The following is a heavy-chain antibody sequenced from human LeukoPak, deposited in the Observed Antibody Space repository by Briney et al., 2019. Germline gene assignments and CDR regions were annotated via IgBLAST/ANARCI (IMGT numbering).Heavy chain of an antibody. D-gene: IGHD2-2*01. Sequence: PSQTLSLTCTVSGGSISSGDYYWSWIRQPPGKGLEWIGYIYYSGSTYYNPSLKSRDTISVDTSKNQFSLKLSSVTAADTAVYYCARYTVVPVFDYWGQGTLVAVSS. V-gene: IGHV4-30-4*08. J-gene: IGHJ4*02. CDR3: ARYTVVPVFDY. CDR2: IYYSGST. CDR1: GGSISSGDYY.